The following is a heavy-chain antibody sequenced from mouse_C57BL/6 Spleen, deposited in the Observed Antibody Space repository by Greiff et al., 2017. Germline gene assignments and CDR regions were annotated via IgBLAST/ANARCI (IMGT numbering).Heavy chain of an antibody. V-gene: IGHV1-59*01. D-gene: IGHD2-4*01. Sequence: QVQLQQPGAELVRPGTSVKLSCKASGYTFTSYWMHWVKQRPGQGLEWIGVIDPSDSYTNYNQKFKGKAKLTVDTSSSTAYMQLSSLTSEDSAVYYCARSGGLRGDWYFDVWGTGTTVTVSS. CDR3: ARSGGLRGDWYFDV. CDR2: IDPSDSYT. CDR1: GYTFTSYW. J-gene: IGHJ1*03.